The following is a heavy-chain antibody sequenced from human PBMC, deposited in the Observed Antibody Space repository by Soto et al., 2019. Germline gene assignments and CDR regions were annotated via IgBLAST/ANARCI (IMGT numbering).Heavy chain of an antibody. D-gene: IGHD2-15*01. Sequence: SETLSLTCTVSGGTISGSIYYWAWIRQPPGKGLEWIASIYSSGSSYYNPSLKSRLTISVDTSKNQFSLNLRSLTAADTAVYYCATPVNTASQGLEVWCQGTMVTVSS. CDR3: ATPVNTASQGLEV. CDR1: GGTISGSIYY. J-gene: IGHJ3*01. CDR2: IYSSGSS. V-gene: IGHV4-39*01.